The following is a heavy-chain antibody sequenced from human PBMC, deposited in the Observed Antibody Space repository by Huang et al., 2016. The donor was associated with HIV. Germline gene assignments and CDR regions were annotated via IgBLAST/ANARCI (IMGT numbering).Heavy chain of an antibody. J-gene: IGHJ4*02. CDR2: IREDGGEG. CDR1: GFKFDFYG. Sequence: EVQLVQSGGGLVQPGKSLTLSCAGSGFKFDFYGSSWFGQAPGKGREWVTNIREDGGEGHYVGPVKGRFTISRDNAKNSVYLQMDSLRVDDTAVYFCARGGSGYDYWGQGSLVTVSS. D-gene: IGHD5-12*01. CDR3: ARGGSGYDY. V-gene: IGHV3-7*01.